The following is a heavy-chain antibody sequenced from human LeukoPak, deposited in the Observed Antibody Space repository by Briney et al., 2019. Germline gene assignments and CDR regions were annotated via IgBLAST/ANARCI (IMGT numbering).Heavy chain of an antibody. CDR2: INSDGSGT. D-gene: IGHD2-15*01. CDR1: GFTFNSYW. Sequence: PGGSLRLSCAASGFTFNSYWMHWVRQAPGKGLVWVSRINSDGSGTSDADFVKGRFTISRDNSKNTLYLQMNSLKTEDTAVYYCTRGGDIVLVVAAGWFDPWGQGTLVTVSS. V-gene: IGHV3-74*01. J-gene: IGHJ5*02. CDR3: TRGGDIVLVVAAGWFDP.